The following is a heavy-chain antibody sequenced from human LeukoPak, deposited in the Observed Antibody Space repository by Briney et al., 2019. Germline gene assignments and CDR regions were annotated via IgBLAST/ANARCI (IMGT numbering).Heavy chain of an antibody. Sequence: PGGSLRLSCAASGFTFSSYEMNWVRQAPGKGLEWVSYISSSGSTIYYADSVKGRFTISRDNAKNSLYLQMNSLRAEDTAVYYCARARDILTGYKYYMDVWGKGTTVTISS. CDR1: GFTFSSYE. CDR3: ARARDILTGYKYYMDV. V-gene: IGHV3-48*03. CDR2: ISSSGSTI. D-gene: IGHD3-9*01. J-gene: IGHJ6*03.